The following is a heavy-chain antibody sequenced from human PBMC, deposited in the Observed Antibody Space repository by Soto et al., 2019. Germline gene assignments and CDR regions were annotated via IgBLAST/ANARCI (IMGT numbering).Heavy chain of an antibody. CDR3: ARGVDYDFWSGYYNYIDY. V-gene: IGHV1-18*04. J-gene: IGHJ4*02. CDR2: ISAYNGNT. Sequence: ASVKVSCKASGYTFTSYGISWVRQAPGQGLEWMGWISAYNGNTNYAQKLQGRVTMTTDTSTSTAYMELRSLRSEDTAVYYCARGVDYDFWSGYYNYIDYCGQGTLVTVSS. CDR1: GYTFTSYG. D-gene: IGHD3-3*01.